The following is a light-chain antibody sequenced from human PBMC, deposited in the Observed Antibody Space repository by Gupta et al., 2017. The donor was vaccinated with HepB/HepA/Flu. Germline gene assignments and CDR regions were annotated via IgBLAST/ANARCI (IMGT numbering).Light chain of an antibody. CDR2: DAS. V-gene: IGKV3-11*01. J-gene: IGKJ3*01. CDR1: QSVSSY. CDR3: QQRRT. Sequence: EIVLTQSPATLSLSPGERATLSCRASQSVSSYLAWYQQKPGQAPRLLIYDASNRATGIPARFSGSGSGTDFTLTSSSLEPEDFAGYYCQQRRTFGPGTKVDIK.